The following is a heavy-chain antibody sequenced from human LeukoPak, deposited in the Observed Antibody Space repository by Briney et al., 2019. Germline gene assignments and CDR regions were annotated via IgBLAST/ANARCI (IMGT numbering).Heavy chain of an antibody. CDR3: AGLPVVTAVTGAFHI. CDR1: GFTVSKNY. V-gene: IGHV3-53*01. D-gene: IGHD2-21*02. CDR2: IYGGGST. J-gene: IGHJ3*02. Sequence: PGGSLRLSCAASGFTVSKNYMMCVRQAPGKGLEWVSVIYGGGSTYYADSVKGRFTISRDNSKNTLFLQMNSLRAEDTAIYYCAGLPVVTAVTGAFHIWGQGTMVTVSS.